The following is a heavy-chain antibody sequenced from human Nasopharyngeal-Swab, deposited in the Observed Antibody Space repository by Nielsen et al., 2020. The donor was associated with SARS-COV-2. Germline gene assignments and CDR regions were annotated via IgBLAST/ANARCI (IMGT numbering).Heavy chain of an antibody. J-gene: IGHJ4*02. CDR3: ARIRSSSWYGGHFDS. CDR2: ISSGSSTI. Sequence: GESLKISCAASGFTFSSYSMNWVRQAPGKGLEWVSYISSGSSTIYYADSVQGRFTISRDNAKNSLYLQMNSLGAEDTAVYYCARIRSSSWYGGHFDSWGQGTLVTVSS. V-gene: IGHV3-48*04. D-gene: IGHD6-13*01. CDR1: GFTFSSYS.